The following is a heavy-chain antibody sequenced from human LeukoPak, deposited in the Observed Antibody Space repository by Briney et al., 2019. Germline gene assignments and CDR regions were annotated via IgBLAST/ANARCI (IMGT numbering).Heavy chain of an antibody. CDR3: ASSGYSSSWYSGWFDP. Sequence: SETLSLTCTVSGGSISSSSYYWGWIRQPPGKGLEWIGSIYYSGSTYYNPSLKSRVTISVDTSKNQFSLKLSSVTAADTAVYYCASSGYSSSWYSGWFDPWGQGTLVTVSS. J-gene: IGHJ5*02. V-gene: IGHV4-39*07. CDR2: IYYSGST. D-gene: IGHD6-13*01. CDR1: GGSISSSSYY.